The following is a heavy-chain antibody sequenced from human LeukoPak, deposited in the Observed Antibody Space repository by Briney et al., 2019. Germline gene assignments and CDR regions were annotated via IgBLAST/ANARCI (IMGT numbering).Heavy chain of an antibody. D-gene: IGHD2-2*01. CDR1: GFTFSNAW. CDR2: IKSKTDCGTT. CDR3: TTRRGCSSTSCINFDY. J-gene: IGHJ4*02. V-gene: IGHV3-15*01. Sequence: GGSLRLSCAASGFTFSNAWMSWVRQAPGKGLEWVGRIKSKTDCGTTDYAAPVKGRFTISRDDSKNTLYLQMNSLKTEDTAVYYCTTRRGCSSTSCINFDYWGQGTLVTVSS.